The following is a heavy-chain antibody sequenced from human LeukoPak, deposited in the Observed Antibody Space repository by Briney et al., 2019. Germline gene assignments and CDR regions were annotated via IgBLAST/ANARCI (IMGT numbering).Heavy chain of an antibody. CDR3: ARVSDPYCGGDCYSGGFDY. J-gene: IGHJ4*02. Sequence: GGSLRLSCAASEFTFSSYAMHWVRQAPGKGLEWVAVISYDGSNKYYADSVKGRFTISRDNSKNTLYLQMNSLRAEDTAVYYCARVSDPYCGGDCYSGGFDYWGQGTLVTVSS. V-gene: IGHV3-30-3*01. D-gene: IGHD2-21*01. CDR1: EFTFSSYA. CDR2: ISYDGSNK.